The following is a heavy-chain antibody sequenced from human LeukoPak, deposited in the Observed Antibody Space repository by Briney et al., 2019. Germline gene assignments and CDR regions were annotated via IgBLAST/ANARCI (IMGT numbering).Heavy chain of an antibody. D-gene: IGHD3-9*01. V-gene: IGHV3-30-3*01. Sequence: GGSLRLSCAASGFTFSSYAMHWVRQAPGKGLEWVAVISNDGSNKYYADSVKGRFTISRDNSKNTLYLQMNSLRAEDTAVYYCARGRGWLLGDYFDYWGQGTLVTVSS. J-gene: IGHJ4*02. CDR1: GFTFSSYA. CDR2: ISNDGSNK. CDR3: ARGRGWLLGDYFDY.